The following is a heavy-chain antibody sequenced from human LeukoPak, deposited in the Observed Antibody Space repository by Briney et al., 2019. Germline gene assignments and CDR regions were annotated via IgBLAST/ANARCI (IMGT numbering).Heavy chain of an antibody. J-gene: IGHJ3*02. Sequence: PGGSLRLSCAASGFTFSSYAMSWVRQAPGKGLEWVSAISGSGGSTYYADSVKGRFTISRDNSKNTLYLQMNSLRAEDTAVYYCARDWSGDPEACAFDIWGQGTMVTVSS. CDR1: GFTFSSYA. CDR2: ISGSGGST. CDR3: ARDWSGDPEACAFDI. D-gene: IGHD4-17*01. V-gene: IGHV3-23*01.